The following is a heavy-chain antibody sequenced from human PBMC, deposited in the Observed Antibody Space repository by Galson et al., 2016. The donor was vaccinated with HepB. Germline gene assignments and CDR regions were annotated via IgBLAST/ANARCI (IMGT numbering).Heavy chain of an antibody. CDR2: IWNDGSKK. Sequence: SLRLSCAASGITFSNYGMHWVRQAPGKGLEWVALIWNDGSKKYYADSVEGRFTISRDNSRNTLYLQMNSLRAEDTAMYYCARNMYGAATNYIGDVFDIWGQGTMVTVSS. D-gene: IGHD3-10*01. J-gene: IGHJ3*02. CDR3: ARNMYGAATNYIGDVFDI. CDR1: GITFSNYG. V-gene: IGHV3-33*01.